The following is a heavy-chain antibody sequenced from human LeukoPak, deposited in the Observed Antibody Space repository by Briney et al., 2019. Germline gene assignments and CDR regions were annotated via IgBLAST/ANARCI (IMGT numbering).Heavy chain of an antibody. CDR1: GFTFSSYD. Sequence: GGSLRLSCAASGFTFSSYDMHWVRQATGKGLEWVSAIGTAGDTYYPGSVKGRFTISRENAKNSLYLHMNSLRDEDTAVYYCARENWFKFDYWGQGSLVTVSS. D-gene: IGHD3-10*01. CDR3: ARENWFKFDY. CDR2: IGTAGDT. J-gene: IGHJ4*02. V-gene: IGHV3-13*01.